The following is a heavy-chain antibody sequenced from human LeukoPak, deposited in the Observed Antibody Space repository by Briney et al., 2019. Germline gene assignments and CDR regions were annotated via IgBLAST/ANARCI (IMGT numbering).Heavy chain of an antibody. Sequence: GGSLRLSCAASGFTFSSYAMSWVRQAPGKGLEWVSAISGSGGSTYYADSVKGRFTISRDNSKNTLYLQMNSLTAEDTAVYYCAKGRGYIVVVTGDYFDYWGQGTLVTVSS. CDR1: GFTFSSYA. D-gene: IGHD2-21*02. J-gene: IGHJ4*02. V-gene: IGHV3-23*01. CDR2: ISGSGGST. CDR3: AKGRGYIVVVTGDYFDY.